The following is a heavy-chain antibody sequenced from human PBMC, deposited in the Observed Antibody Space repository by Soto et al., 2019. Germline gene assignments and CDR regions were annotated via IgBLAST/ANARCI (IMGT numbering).Heavy chain of an antibody. CDR3: ARTRSFTLGFYYDGMDV. CDR2: IYPGDSDT. V-gene: IGHV5-51*01. D-gene: IGHD6-6*01. Sequence: GESQKISGQGSGYSFASYWIGWVRQMPGKDLEWMGIIYPGDSDTRYSPSFQGQVTISADKSLRTAYLQWTSLKASDTALYYCARTRSFTLGFYYDGMDVWGQGTTVTVSS. CDR1: GYSFASYW. J-gene: IGHJ6*02.